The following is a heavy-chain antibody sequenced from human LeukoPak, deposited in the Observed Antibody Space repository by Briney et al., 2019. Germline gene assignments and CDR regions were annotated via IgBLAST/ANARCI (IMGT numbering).Heavy chain of an antibody. CDR3: ARGRIPFSSSWFYNWFDP. CDR2: FNHSGST. D-gene: IGHD6-13*01. V-gene: IGHV4-34*01. J-gene: IGHJ5*02. Sequence: SETLSLTCAVYGGSFSGYYWSWIRQPPGKGLEWIGEFNHSGSTNYNPSLKSRVTISVDTSKNQFSLKLSSVTAADTAVYYCARGRIPFSSSWFYNWFDPWGQGTLVTVSS. CDR1: GGSFSGYY.